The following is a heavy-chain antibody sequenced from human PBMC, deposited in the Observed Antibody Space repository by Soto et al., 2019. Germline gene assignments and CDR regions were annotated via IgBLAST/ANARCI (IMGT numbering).Heavy chain of an antibody. D-gene: IGHD3-22*01. V-gene: IGHV3-7*01. CDR3: ARETYYYDSSGYLDY. CDR2: INEHGSEM. J-gene: IGHJ4*02. Sequence: GGSLRLSCAASGFTFSNYWINWVRQAPGEGLEWVANINEHGSEMHYVDSVKGRFTISRDNAKNSVYLQMNSLRAGDTAVYYCARETYYYDSSGYLDYWGQGTLVTVSS. CDR1: GFTFSNYW.